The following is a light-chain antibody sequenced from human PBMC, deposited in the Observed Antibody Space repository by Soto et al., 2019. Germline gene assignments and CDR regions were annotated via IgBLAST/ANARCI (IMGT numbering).Light chain of an antibody. V-gene: IGKV3-20*01. J-gene: IGKJ4*01. Sequence: EIVLTQSPGTMSLSPGERATLSCRASQSVSTSYLAWYQQKPGQAPRLLIYGTSSRATGIPDRFSGSGSGTDFTLIISRLEPEDVAVYYCLQYGSSSFTFGGGTKVEIK. CDR1: QSVSTSY. CDR2: GTS. CDR3: LQYGSSSFT.